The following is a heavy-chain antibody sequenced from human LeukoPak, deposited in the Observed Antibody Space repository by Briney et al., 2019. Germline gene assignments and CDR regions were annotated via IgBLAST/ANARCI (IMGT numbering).Heavy chain of an antibody. V-gene: IGHV3-23*01. CDR3: AKQLGYCSDGSCYFPY. CDR1: GFTFSSSA. D-gene: IGHD2-15*01. CDR2: ISNNGGYT. Sequence: GGSLRLSCAASGFTFSSSAVSWVRQAPGKGLEWVSAISNNGGYTYYADSVQGRFTISRDNSKSTLCLQMNSLRAEDTAVYYCAKQLGYCSDGSCYFPYWGQGTLVTVSS. J-gene: IGHJ4*02.